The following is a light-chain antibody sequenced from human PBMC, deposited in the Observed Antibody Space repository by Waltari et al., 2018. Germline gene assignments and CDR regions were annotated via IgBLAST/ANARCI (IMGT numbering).Light chain of an antibody. CDR2: RNN. CDR3: AAWDDSLRGWV. Sequence: QSVLTQPPSASGTPGQRLTISCSGSSSNIGSNYIYWYQQLPGTAPKLLINRNNQLPSGVPDRFSGSKSGTSASLAISGLRSGDEADYYCAAWDDSLRGWVFGGGTKLTVL. J-gene: IGLJ3*02. V-gene: IGLV1-47*01. CDR1: SSNIGSNY.